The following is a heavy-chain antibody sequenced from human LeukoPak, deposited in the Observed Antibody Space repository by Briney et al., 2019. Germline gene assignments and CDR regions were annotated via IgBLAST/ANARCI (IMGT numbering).Heavy chain of an antibody. J-gene: IGHJ5*02. CDR3: ARGVTTERYNWFDP. Sequence: GGSLRLSCAASGFSFSSYAMHWVRQAPGKGLEWMAVISYDGSNKYHADSVKGRFTISRDNSKNTLYMEMNSLRAEDTAVYYCARGVTTERYNWFDPWGQGTLVTVSS. V-gene: IGHV3-30*04. D-gene: IGHD4-11*01. CDR1: GFSFSSYA. CDR2: ISYDGSNK.